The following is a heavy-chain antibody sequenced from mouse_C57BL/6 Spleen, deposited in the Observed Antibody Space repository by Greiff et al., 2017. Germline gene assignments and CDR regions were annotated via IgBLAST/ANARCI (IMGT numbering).Heavy chain of an antibody. Sequence: EVQLVESGGGLVKPGGSLKLSCAASGFTFSSYAMSWVRQTPEKRLEWVATISDGGSYTYYPDNVKGRVTISRDNAKNNLYLQMSHMKSEDIAMYYCERGGGDYYSNYLGYAMDYWGQGTSVTVSS. CDR1: GFTFSSYA. CDR2: ISDGGSYT. J-gene: IGHJ4*01. CDR3: ERGGGDYYSNYLGYAMDY. D-gene: IGHD2-5*01. V-gene: IGHV5-4*01.